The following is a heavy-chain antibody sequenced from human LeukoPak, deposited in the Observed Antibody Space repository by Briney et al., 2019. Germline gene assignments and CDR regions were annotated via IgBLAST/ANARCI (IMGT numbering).Heavy chain of an antibody. J-gene: IGHJ4*02. V-gene: IGHV4-34*01. CDR3: ARSRNGYSSGWYVY. CDR1: GGSFSGYY. Sequence: SETLSLTCAVYGGSFSGYYWSWIRQPPGKGLEWIGEINHSGSTNYNPSLKSRVTISVDTSKNQSSLKLSSVTAADTAVYYCARSRNGYSSGWYVYWGQGTLVTVSS. D-gene: IGHD6-19*01. CDR2: INHSGST.